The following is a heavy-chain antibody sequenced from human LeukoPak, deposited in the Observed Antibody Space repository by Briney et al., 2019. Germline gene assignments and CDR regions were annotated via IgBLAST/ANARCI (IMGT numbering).Heavy chain of an antibody. J-gene: IGHJ6*04. V-gene: IGHV3-48*03. Sequence: PGGSLRLSCAASGFTFSSYEMNWVRQAPGKGLEWVSYISSSGSTIYYADSVKGRFTISRDNAKNSLYLQMNSLRAEDTAVYYCARDLRFGENGYYYGMDVWGKGTTVTVSS. CDR1: GFTFSSYE. CDR2: ISSSGSTI. CDR3: ARDLRFGENGYYYGMDV. D-gene: IGHD3-10*01.